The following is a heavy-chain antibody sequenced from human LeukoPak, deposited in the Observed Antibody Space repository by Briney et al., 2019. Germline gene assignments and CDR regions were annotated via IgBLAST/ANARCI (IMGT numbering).Heavy chain of an antibody. J-gene: IGHJ4*02. CDR2: IYYSGSA. Sequence: SETLSLTCTVSGVSISSYYWSWIRQPPGKGLEWIGCIYYSGSANYNPSLKSRVTISVDTSKNQFSLELRSLTAADSAVYYCARDQQPDYWGQGTLVTVSS. V-gene: IGHV4-59*01. CDR1: GVSISSYY. CDR3: ARDQQPDY. D-gene: IGHD6-13*01.